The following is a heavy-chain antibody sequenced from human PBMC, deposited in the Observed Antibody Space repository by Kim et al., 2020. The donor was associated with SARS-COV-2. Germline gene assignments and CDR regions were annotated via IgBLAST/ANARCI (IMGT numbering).Heavy chain of an antibody. D-gene: IGHD5-18*01. CDR2: IIPIFGTA. Sequence: SVKVSCKASGGTFSSYAISWVRQAPGQGLEWMGGIIPIFGTANDAQKFQGRVTITADESTSTAYMELSSLRSEDTAVYYCAREHTALGQTRLDYWGQGTLVTVYS. V-gene: IGHV1-69*13. CDR1: GGTFSSYA. J-gene: IGHJ4*02. CDR3: AREHTALGQTRLDY.